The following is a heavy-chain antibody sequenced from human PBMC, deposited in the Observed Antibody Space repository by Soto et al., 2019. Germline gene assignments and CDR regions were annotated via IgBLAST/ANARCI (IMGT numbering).Heavy chain of an antibody. CDR2: FDPEDGET. D-gene: IGHD3-3*01. Sequence: ASVKVSCKVSGYTLTELSMQWVRQAPGKGLEWMGGFDPEDGETIYAQKFQGRVTMTEDTSTDTAYMELSSLRSEDTAVYYCATDKPYDFWSGYYLWGQGTLVTVSS. J-gene: IGHJ4*02. V-gene: IGHV1-24*01. CDR1: GYTLTELS. CDR3: ATDKPYDFWSGYYL.